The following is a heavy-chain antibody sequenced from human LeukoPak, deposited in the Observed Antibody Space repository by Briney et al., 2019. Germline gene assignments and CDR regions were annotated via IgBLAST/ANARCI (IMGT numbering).Heavy chain of an antibody. CDR2: ISAYNGNT. CDR3: ARIGYSSSWTPGHY. V-gene: IGHV1-18*01. D-gene: IGHD6-13*01. CDR1: GYTFTSYG. Sequence: ASVKVSCKAPGYTFTSYGISWVRQAPGQGLEWMGWISAYNGNTNYAQKLQGRVTMTTDTSTSTAYMELRSLRSDDTAVYYCARIGYSSSWTPGHYWGQGTLVTVSS. J-gene: IGHJ4*02.